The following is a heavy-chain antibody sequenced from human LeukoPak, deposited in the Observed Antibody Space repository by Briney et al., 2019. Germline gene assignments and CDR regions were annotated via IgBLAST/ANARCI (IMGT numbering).Heavy chain of an antibody. J-gene: IGHJ4*02. V-gene: IGHV3-66*01. CDR3: ARSSIVTGYCSSASCPYYFDS. D-gene: IGHD2-2*01. CDR2: IYSGGRT. CDR1: GFTVSSNY. Sequence: PGGSLRLSCAASGFTVSSNYMSWVRQAPGKGLEWVSVIYSGGRTYYADSVKGRFTISRDNYKNTLFLQMNSLRAEDTAVYYCARSSIVTGYCSSASCPYYFDSWGQGTLVTVSS.